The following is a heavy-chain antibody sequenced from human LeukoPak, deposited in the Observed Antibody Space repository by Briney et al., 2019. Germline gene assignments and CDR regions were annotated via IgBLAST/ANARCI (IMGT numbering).Heavy chain of an antibody. Sequence: PSETLSLTCAVYGGSFSGYYWSWIRQPPGKGLEWIGEINHSGSTNYNPSLKSRVTISVDTSKNQFSLKLSSVTAADTAVYYCARGVSYLFDPWGQGTLVTVSS. J-gene: IGHJ5*02. CDR2: INHSGST. CDR1: GGSFSGYY. V-gene: IGHV4-34*01. CDR3: ARGVSYLFDP. D-gene: IGHD3-10*01.